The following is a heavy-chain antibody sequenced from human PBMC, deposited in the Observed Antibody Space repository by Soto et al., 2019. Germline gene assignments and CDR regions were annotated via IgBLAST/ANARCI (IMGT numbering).Heavy chain of an antibody. J-gene: IGHJ4*02. CDR2: MHPTGET. CDR3: ARGRAVCQSFYFDY. CDR1: GDSIRKNY. V-gene: IGHV4-59*01. D-gene: IGHD6-19*01. Sequence: SETLSLTCTVSGDSIRKNYWNWLRQPPTKGPEWIAYMHPTGETKYNPSLGSRATISMDMSKNQFSLTLTSVAAADTAVYYCARGRAVCQSFYFDYWGQGALVTVSS.